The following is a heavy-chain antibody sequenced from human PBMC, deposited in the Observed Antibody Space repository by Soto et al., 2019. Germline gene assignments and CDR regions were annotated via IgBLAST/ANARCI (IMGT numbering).Heavy chain of an antibody. CDR1: GGTFSSYA. D-gene: IGHD5-12*01. Sequence: QVQLVQSGAEVKKPGSSVKVSCKASGGTFSSYAISWVRQAPGQGLEWMGGIIPIFGTANYAQKFQGRVTITAVESTRTAYMELRSLRSEDTAVYYCARDKDGYNLKYYFDYWGQGTLVSVSS. CDR2: IIPIFGTA. V-gene: IGHV1-69*12. CDR3: ARDKDGYNLKYYFDY. J-gene: IGHJ4*02.